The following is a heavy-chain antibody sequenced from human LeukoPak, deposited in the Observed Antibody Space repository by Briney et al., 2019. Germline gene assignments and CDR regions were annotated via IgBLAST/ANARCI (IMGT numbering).Heavy chain of an antibody. CDR1: GGSINNYY. J-gene: IGHJ3*02. D-gene: IGHD4-23*01. Sequence: SETLSLTCTVSGGSINNYYWSWIRQPRGKGLEWIGNIYFSGTTNYSPSLKSRVTILVDTSKNQFTLKLSSVTAADTAVYYCARGLVVTVGWALDIWGQGTMVTVSS. CDR3: ARGLVVTVGWALDI. V-gene: IGHV4-59*01. CDR2: IYFSGTT.